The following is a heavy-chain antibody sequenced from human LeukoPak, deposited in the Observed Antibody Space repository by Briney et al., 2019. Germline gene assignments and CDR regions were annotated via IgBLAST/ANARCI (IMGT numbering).Heavy chain of an antibody. D-gene: IGHD3-10*01. CDR3: AKVAHYYGSGSYYEYYFDY. CDR1: GFTFSNYD. CDR2: ISGGST. J-gene: IGHJ4*02. V-gene: IGHV3-23*01. Sequence: GGSLRLSCAASGFTFSNYDMSWVRQAPGKGLEWVSSISGGSTYYADSVKGRFTIFRDNSKNTLYLQMNSLRAEDTAVYYCAKVAHYYGSGSYYEYYFDYWGQGTLVTVSS.